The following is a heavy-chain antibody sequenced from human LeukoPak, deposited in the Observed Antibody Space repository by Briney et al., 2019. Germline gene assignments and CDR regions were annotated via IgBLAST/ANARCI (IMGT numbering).Heavy chain of an antibody. Sequence: PGGSLRLSCAASGFTFTSYWMTWVRQAPGKGLEWVANIKQDGSEKYYVDSVKGRFTISRDNAKNSLYLQMNSLRAEDTALYYCAKVSRGGGSGSYYNDLDYWGQGTLVTVSS. J-gene: IGHJ4*02. V-gene: IGHV3-7*03. CDR1: GFTFTSYW. CDR3: AKVSRGGGSGSYYNDLDY. D-gene: IGHD3-10*01. CDR2: IKQDGSEK.